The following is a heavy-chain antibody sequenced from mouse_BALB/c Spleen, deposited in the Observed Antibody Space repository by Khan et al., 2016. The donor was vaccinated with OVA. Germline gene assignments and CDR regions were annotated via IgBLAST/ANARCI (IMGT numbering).Heavy chain of an antibody. J-gene: IGHJ2*01. CDR3: TRDRIDY. CDR1: GYTFTTYW. Sequence: QVQLKESGAELAKPWASVKMSCQASGYTFTTYWMHWVKQRPGQGLEWIGYINPTSGYTDYNEKFKDRATLSAAKSSSTAYMQLSSLTSEDSAVYYCTRDRIDYGGQGTTLTVAS. V-gene: IGHV1-7*01. CDR2: INPTSGYT.